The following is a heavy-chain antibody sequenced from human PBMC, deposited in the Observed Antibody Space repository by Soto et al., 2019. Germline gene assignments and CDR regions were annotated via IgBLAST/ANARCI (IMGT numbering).Heavy chain of an antibody. CDR3: AKGKISTTTYTSLDS. CDR2: FSGSGGGT. V-gene: IGHV3-23*01. J-gene: IGHJ5*01. Sequence: GGSLRLSCAASGFTFSRYAMSWVRQTPTKGLERVSTFSGSGGGTYYADSVKGRFTISRDNFKSSLYLQMSSLRAEDTAVYYCAKGKISTTTYTSLDSWGQGTLVTVSS. CDR1: GFTFSRYA. D-gene: IGHD1-26*01.